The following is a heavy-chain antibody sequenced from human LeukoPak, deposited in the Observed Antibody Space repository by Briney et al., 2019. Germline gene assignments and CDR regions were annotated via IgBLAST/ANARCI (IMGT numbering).Heavy chain of an antibody. Sequence: GGSLRLSCAASGFTFSSYSMNWVRQAPGKGLEWVSSISSSSSYIYYADSVKGRFTISRDNAKNSLYLQMNSLRAEDTAVYYCARDAERGSISGVVKAMEDNWFDPWGQGTLVTVSS. CDR2: ISSSSSYI. CDR1: GFTFSSYS. V-gene: IGHV3-21*01. J-gene: IGHJ5*02. D-gene: IGHD3-3*01. CDR3: ARDAERGSISGVVKAMEDNWFDP.